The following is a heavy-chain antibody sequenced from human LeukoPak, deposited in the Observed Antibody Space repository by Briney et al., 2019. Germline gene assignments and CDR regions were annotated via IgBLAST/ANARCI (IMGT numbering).Heavy chain of an antibody. D-gene: IGHD4-17*01. CDR2: ISTSGSTT. Sequence: GGSLRLSCAASGFTFSTYRMNWVRQAPGKGLEWVSYISTSGSTTYYADSVKGRFTISRDNSKNTLYLQMNSLRADDTAVYYCTKDPNGDYVGAFDPWGQGTLVTVSS. CDR3: TKDPNGDYVGAFDP. V-gene: IGHV3-48*01. J-gene: IGHJ5*02. CDR1: GFTFSTYR.